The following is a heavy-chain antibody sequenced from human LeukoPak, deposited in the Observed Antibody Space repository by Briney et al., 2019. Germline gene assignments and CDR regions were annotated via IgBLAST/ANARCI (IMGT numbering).Heavy chain of an antibody. CDR3: AVPEEDSSGYYHPFYYYGTDV. Sequence: PSETLSLTCAVSGWSFSGYYWSWIRQPPGKGLEWIGEINHSGSTNYNPSHKSRVTKSVDTSKNQFSLKLSSVTAADTAVYYCAVPEEDSSGYYHPFYYYGTDVWGQGST. J-gene: IGHJ6*02. V-gene: IGHV4-34*01. D-gene: IGHD3-22*01. CDR2: INHSGST. CDR1: GWSFSGYY.